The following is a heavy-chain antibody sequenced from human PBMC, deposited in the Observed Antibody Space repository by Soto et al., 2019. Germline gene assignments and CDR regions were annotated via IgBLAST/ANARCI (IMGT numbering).Heavy chain of an antibody. J-gene: IGHJ6*02. V-gene: IGHV1-46*01. D-gene: IGHD3-3*01. CDR2: INPSGGST. CDR3: AGSITIFGVVTPYGMDV. CDR1: GYTFTGYY. Sequence: ASVKVSCKASGYTFTGYYMHWVRQAPGQGLEWMGIINPSGGSTSYAQKFQGRVTMTRDTSTSTVYMELSSLRSEDTAVYYCAGSITIFGVVTPYGMDVWGQGTTVTVSS.